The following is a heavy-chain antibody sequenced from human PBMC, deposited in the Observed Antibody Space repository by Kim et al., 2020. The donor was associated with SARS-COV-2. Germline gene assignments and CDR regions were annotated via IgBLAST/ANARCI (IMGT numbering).Heavy chain of an antibody. CDR3: AHSPRAGVRVSGTSYDY. Sequence: SGPTLVKPTQTLTLTCTFSGFSLSTSGVGVGWIRLPPGKALEWLALIYWDDNKRYSPSLKNRLTITKDTSKNQVVLTMTNMDPVDTATYFCAHSPRAGVRVSGTSYDYWGQGTLVTVSS. D-gene: IGHD6-19*01. J-gene: IGHJ4*02. CDR1: GFSLSTSGVG. CDR2: IYWDDNK. V-gene: IGHV2-5*02.